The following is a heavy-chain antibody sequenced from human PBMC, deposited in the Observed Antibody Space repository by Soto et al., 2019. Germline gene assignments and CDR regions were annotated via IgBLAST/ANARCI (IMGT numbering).Heavy chain of an antibody. CDR2: INPNSGGT. D-gene: IGHD5-12*01. Sequence: ASVKVSCKASGYAFTGYDMHWVLEAPGQGLEWMGWINPNSGGTNYAQKFQGRVTMTRDTSISTAYMELSRLRSDDTAVYYCARVVVATTFDYWGQGTLVTVSS. J-gene: IGHJ4*02. CDR1: GYAFTGYD. V-gene: IGHV1-2*02. CDR3: ARVVVATTFDY.